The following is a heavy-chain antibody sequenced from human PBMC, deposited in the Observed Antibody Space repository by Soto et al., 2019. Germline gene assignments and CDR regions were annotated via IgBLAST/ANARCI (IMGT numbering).Heavy chain of an antibody. J-gene: IGHJ6*03. CDR2: IRSKAYGGTT. Sequence: GGSLRLSCTASGFTFGDYAMSWFRQAPGKGLEWVGFIRSKAYGGTTEYAASVKGRFTISRDDSKSIAYLQMNSLKTEDPAVYYCTRLTGTTSFYYYYYMDVCGKGTTVTVSS. CDR1: GFTFGDYA. V-gene: IGHV3-49*03. D-gene: IGHD1-1*01. CDR3: TRLTGTTSFYYYYYMDV.